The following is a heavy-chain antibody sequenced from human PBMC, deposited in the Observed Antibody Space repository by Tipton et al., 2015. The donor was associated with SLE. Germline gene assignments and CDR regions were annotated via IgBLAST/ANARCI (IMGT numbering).Heavy chain of an antibody. V-gene: IGHV4-59*04. J-gene: IGHJ5*02. CDR1: GCSIRSYY. D-gene: IGHD5-18*01. Sequence: LRLSCTVSGCSIRSYYWSWIRQPPGKGLERIGSIYYTGTTTYYNSFLKSRVTMSVDKSKNQFSLRLTSVIAADTAVYYCARLHGYSYGLNWFDPWGQGTLISVSS. CDR3: ARLHGYSYGLNWFDP. CDR2: IYYTGTT.